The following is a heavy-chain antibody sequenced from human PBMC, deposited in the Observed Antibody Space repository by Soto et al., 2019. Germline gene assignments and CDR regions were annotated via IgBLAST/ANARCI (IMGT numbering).Heavy chain of an antibody. V-gene: IGHV3-48*01. CDR3: VRPLGGSGGSCYY. Sequence: GGSLRLSCAASGFTFSTYNMNWVRQAPGKGLEWVSYISSSSSTIYYADSVKGRFTISRGNAKNSLYLQMNSLRAEDTAVYYCVRPLGGSGGSCYYWGQGTLVTVSS. J-gene: IGHJ4*02. D-gene: IGHD2-15*01. CDR2: ISSSSSTI. CDR1: GFTFSTYN.